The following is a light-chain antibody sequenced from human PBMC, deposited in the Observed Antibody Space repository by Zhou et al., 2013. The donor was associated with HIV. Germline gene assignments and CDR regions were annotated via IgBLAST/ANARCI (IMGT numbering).Light chain of an antibody. J-gene: IGKJ4*01. V-gene: IGKV1-9*01. CDR3: QQYWRSSLT. Sequence: IQLTQSPSSLSASVGDRVTISCRASQGFSSYVAWYQQKPGKAPELLIYSTSTLQSGVPSRFSGSGSGTDFTLTISSLQPDDFATYSCQQYWRSSLTFAGGTKVEIK. CDR2: STS. CDR1: QGFSSY.